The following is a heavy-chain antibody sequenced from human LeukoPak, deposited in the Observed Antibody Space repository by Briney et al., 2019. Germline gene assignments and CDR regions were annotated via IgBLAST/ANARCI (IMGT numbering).Heavy chain of an antibody. Sequence: GGSLRLSCAGSGFTFSNYWMHWVRQAPGKGLEWVAFIQSDGNIQYYEDSVKGRFTISRDNSRKTVDLQMSSLRLEDTAIYLCARDGVASTDHWGQGTLVTVSS. CDR2: IQSDGNIQ. CDR3: ARDGVASTDH. J-gene: IGHJ4*02. D-gene: IGHD5-12*01. CDR1: GFTFSNYW. V-gene: IGHV3-30*02.